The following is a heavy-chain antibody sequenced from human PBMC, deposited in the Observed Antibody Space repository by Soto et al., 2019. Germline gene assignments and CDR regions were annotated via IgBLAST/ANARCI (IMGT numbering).Heavy chain of an antibody. Sequence: GGSLRLSCAASGFTFSSYWMHWVRQAPGKGLVWVSRINSDGSSTSYADSVKGRFTISRDNAKNTLYLQMNSLRAEDTAVYYCARDGRVGVTMIVVVPYPDIWGQGTMVTVSS. CDR1: GFTFSSYW. CDR3: ARDGRVGVTMIVVVPYPDI. CDR2: INSDGSST. V-gene: IGHV3-74*01. J-gene: IGHJ3*02. D-gene: IGHD3-22*01.